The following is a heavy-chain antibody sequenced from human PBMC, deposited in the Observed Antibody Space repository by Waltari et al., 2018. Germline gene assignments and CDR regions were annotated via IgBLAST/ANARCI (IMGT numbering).Heavy chain of an antibody. CDR3: AREAGAAAGHYYYYGMDV. J-gene: IGHJ6*02. D-gene: IGHD6-13*01. V-gene: IGHV1-2*06. CDR2: INPNSGGT. Sequence: QVQLVQSGAEVKKPGASVKVSCKASGYTFTGHYMQWLRQATDQGLEWMGRINPNSGGTNYAQKFQGRVTMTRDTSISTSYMELSRLRSDDTAVYYCAREAGAAAGHYYYYGMDVWGQGTLVTVSS. CDR1: GYTFTGHY.